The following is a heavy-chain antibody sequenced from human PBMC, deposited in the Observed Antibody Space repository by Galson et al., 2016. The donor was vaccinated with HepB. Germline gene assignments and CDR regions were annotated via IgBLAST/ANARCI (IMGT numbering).Heavy chain of an antibody. J-gene: IGHJ4*02. CDR3: AKWSDAAATC. D-gene: IGHD6-13*01. CDR2: ISGSGDTT. CDR1: GFTFSTYA. Sequence: RLSCAGTGFTFSTYAMSWVRQAPGKRLEWVSAISGSGDTTYYADSVKGRFSISRDNSKNTLYLQMSSLTAEDTAVYYCAKWSDAAATCWGQGALVTVSS. V-gene: IGHV3-23*01.